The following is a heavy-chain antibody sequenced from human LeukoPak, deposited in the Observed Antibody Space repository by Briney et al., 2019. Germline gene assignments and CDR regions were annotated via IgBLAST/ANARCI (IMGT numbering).Heavy chain of an antibody. J-gene: IGHJ5*02. V-gene: IGHV4-38-2*02. CDR3: MRGDNWFDP. CDR1: GYSISSGYY. CDR2: IYHSGST. D-gene: IGHD5-24*01. Sequence: SETLSLTCTVSGYSISSGYYWGWIRQPPGKGLEWIGSIYHSGSTYYNPSLKSRVTISVDTSKNQFSLKLSSVTAADTAVYYCMRGDNWFDPWGQGTLVTVSS.